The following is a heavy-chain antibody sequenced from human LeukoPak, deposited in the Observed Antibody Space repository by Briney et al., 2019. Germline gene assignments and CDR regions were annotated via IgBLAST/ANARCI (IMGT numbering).Heavy chain of an antibody. D-gene: IGHD4-11*01. CDR3: ATGSPDYSNYCIDY. CDR2: FDPEDGET. CDR1: GYTLTELS. J-gene: IGHJ4*02. V-gene: IGHV1-24*01. Sequence: ASVKVSCKVSGYTLTELSMHWVRQAPGKGLEWMGGFDPEDGETIYAQKFQGRVTMTEDTSTDTAYMELSSLRSEGTAVYYCATGSPDYSNYCIDYWGQGTLVTVSS.